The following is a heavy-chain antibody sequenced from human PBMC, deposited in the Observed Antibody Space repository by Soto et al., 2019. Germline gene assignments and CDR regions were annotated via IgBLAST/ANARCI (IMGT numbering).Heavy chain of an antibody. Sequence: RGSLRLSCSSSVFAFIAYAMHWVRPTPGKGLDWVSFISYYGHTNTYSDFLKGLFTIPRDDSQSPLYLEIRGLRAEDTAFYYCARSVGSYLSLPGDFDSGGQGTLVTVS. CDR2: ISYYGHTN. CDR3: ARSVGSYLSLPGDFDS. V-gene: IGHV3-30*04. J-gene: IGHJ4*02. D-gene: IGHD3-10*01. CDR1: VFAFIAYA.